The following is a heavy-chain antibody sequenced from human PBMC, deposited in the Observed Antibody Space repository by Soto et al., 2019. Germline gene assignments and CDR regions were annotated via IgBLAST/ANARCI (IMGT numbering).Heavy chain of an antibody. V-gene: IGHV3-33*08. CDR3: ARAMGRSYQWYGPGEYFQY. CDR2: ISYDGSNQ. Sequence: QVQLVESGGGVVQPGRSLRLSCEAFGFTFSSYGMHWVRQAPGKGLEWVAVISYDGSNQYYGDSVKGRFTISRDDFKNTLYLQMNSLRSEDTAVYYCARAMGRSYQWYGPGEYFQYWGQGTLVTVSS. CDR1: GFTFSSYG. D-gene: IGHD2-15*01. J-gene: IGHJ1*01.